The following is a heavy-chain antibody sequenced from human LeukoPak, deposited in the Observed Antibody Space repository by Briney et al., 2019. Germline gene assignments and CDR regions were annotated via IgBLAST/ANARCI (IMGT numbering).Heavy chain of an antibody. Sequence: GGSLRLSCAASGFTFSSYEMNWVRQAPGKGLEWVSYISSSGSTLYYADSVKGRFTISRDNAKNSLYLQMNSLRAEDTAVYYCASVFYSNRYFDYWGQGTLVTVSS. J-gene: IGHJ4*02. CDR2: ISSSGSTL. CDR1: GFTFSSYE. V-gene: IGHV3-48*03. CDR3: ASVFYSNRYFDY. D-gene: IGHD4-11*01.